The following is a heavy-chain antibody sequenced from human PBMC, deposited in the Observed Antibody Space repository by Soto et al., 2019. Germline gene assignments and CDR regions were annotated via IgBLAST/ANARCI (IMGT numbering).Heavy chain of an antibody. CDR3: ATDRYGMDV. CDR2: IYYIGRT. CDR1: VGSISIYY. J-gene: IGHJ6*01. V-gene: IGHV4-59*01. Sequence: PSETLCITCTSSVGSISIYYWTLMRQPPGKGLDWLGYIYYIGRTNYKPSLKSRVTISVDTSKNQFSLKLSSVTAADTAVYYCATDRYGMDVWGQETTVTDSS.